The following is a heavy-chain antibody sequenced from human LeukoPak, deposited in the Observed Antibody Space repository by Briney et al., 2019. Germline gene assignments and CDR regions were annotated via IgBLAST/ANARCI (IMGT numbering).Heavy chain of an antibody. Sequence: PGGSLRLSCAASGFTFSSYAMSWVRQAPGKGLEWVSAISGSGGSTYYADSVKGRFTISRDNSKNTLYLQMNSLRAEDTAVYYCARGAYDFWSGYKGTDYYYYYMDVWGKGTTVTVSS. V-gene: IGHV3-23*01. J-gene: IGHJ6*03. CDR2: ISGSGGST. CDR1: GFTFSSYA. D-gene: IGHD3-3*01. CDR3: ARGAYDFWSGYKGTDYYYYYMDV.